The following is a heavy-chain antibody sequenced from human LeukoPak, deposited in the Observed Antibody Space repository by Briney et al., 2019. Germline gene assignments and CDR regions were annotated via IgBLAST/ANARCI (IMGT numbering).Heavy chain of an antibody. J-gene: IGHJ4*02. CDR1: GYTFTSYA. CDR3: ARESQLWVFDY. D-gene: IGHD5-18*01. V-gene: IGHV1-3*01. Sequence: ASVKVSCKASGYTFTSYAMHWVRQAPGQRLEWMGWINAGNGNTKYSQKFQGRVTITRDTSASTAYMELSSLRSEDTAVYYCARESQLWVFDYWGQGTLVAVSS. CDR2: INAGNGNT.